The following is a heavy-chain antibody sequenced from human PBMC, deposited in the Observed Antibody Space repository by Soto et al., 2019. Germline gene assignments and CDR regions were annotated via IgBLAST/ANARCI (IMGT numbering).Heavy chain of an antibody. CDR2: MNPNSGNT. V-gene: IGHV1-8*01. J-gene: IGHJ3*02. CDR3: ARGRYFDWLVTQANAFDI. Sequence: ASVKVSCKASGYTFTSYDINWVRQATGQGLEWMGWMNPNSGNTGYAQKFQGRVTMTRNTSISTAYMELSSLRSEDTAVYYCARGRYFDWLVTQANAFDIWGQEEMVTVSS. D-gene: IGHD3-9*01. CDR1: GYTFTSYD.